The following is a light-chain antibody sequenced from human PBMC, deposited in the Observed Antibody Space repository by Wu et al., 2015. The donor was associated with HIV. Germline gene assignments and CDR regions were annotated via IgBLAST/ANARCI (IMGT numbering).Light chain of an antibody. CDR3: QQYQSYPYS. CDR2: DAY. CDR1: QDISNY. J-gene: IGKJ2*03. Sequence: DIQMTQSPSSLSASVGDRVTIICQASQDISNYLTWYQQKPGKAPKLLIYDAYNLQTGVPSRFSASGSGTDFTLTISYLESEDFASYYCQQYQSYPYSFGQGTKLGIK. V-gene: IGKV1-33*01.